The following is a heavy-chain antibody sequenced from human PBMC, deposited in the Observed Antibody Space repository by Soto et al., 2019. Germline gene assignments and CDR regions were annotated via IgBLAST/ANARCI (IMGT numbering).Heavy chain of an antibody. CDR2: ITDDGLRK. CDR1: GFSFSSYG. Sequence: QVQLVESGGGVVQPGRSLRLSCAASGFSFSSYGMHWVRQAPGKGLEWVAVITDDGLRKHYADSVKGRVTISRDISRNTLYLQMNSLKEEDTAVYYGAKPDNSGSHHLDCWGQGTLVTVTS. V-gene: IGHV3-30*18. J-gene: IGHJ4*02. CDR3: AKPDNSGSHHLDC. D-gene: IGHD1-26*01.